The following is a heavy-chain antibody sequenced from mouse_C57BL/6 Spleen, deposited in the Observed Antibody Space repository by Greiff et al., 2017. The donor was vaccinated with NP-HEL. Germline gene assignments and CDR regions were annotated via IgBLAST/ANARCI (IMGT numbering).Heavy chain of an antibody. Sequence: VQLQQPGAELVKPGASVKLSCKASGYTFTSYWMQWVKQRPGQGLEWIGELDPSDSYTNYNQKVKGKATLTVDTSSSTAYMQLSSLTSEDSAVYYCARSRAITTAGYYFDYWGQGTTLTVSS. V-gene: IGHV1-50*01. D-gene: IGHD1-1*01. CDR2: LDPSDSYT. CDR1: GYTFTSYW. CDR3: ARSRAITTAGYYFDY. J-gene: IGHJ2*01.